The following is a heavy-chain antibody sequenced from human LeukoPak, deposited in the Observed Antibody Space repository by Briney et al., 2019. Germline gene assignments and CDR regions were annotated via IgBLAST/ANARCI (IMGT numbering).Heavy chain of an antibody. V-gene: IGHV1-18*01. D-gene: IGHD3-10*01. CDR2: ISAYNGNT. CDR1: GYTFTNYG. J-gene: IGHJ4*02. CDR3: ARASNYYSSGNYYPL. Sequence: ASVTVSCKASGYTFTNYGISWVRQAPGQGLEWMGWISAYNGNTKYARKFQGRVTMTTHTSTSTVYMDLRSLRSDDTAVYYCARASNYYSSGNYYPLWGQGTLVTVSS.